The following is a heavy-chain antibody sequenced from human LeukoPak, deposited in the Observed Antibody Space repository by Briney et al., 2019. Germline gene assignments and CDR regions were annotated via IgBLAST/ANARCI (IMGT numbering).Heavy chain of an antibody. Sequence: PSETLSLTCAVYGGSFSGYYWSWIRQPPGKGLEWIGEINHSGSTNYNPSLKSRVTISVDTSKNQFSLKLSSVTAPDTAVYYCARGRYYDSSGYYSLNFDYWGQGTLVTVSS. D-gene: IGHD3-22*01. CDR1: GGSFSGYY. CDR3: ARGRYYDSSGYYSLNFDY. CDR2: INHSGST. V-gene: IGHV4-34*01. J-gene: IGHJ4*02.